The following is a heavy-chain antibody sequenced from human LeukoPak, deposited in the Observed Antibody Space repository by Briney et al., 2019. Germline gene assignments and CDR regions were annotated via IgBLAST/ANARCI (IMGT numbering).Heavy chain of an antibody. Sequence: PSETLSLTCTVSGGSISSYYRSWIRQPPGKGLDSIGYIYYSGSTIYNPSLKSRVTISVDTSKNQFSLKLSSVTAADTAVYYCARRYWRQQREVGFDPWGQRTLVTVSS. V-gene: IGHV4-59*12. D-gene: IGHD6-13*01. CDR1: GGSISSYY. CDR3: ARRYWRQQREVGFDP. J-gene: IGHJ5*02. CDR2: IYYSGST.